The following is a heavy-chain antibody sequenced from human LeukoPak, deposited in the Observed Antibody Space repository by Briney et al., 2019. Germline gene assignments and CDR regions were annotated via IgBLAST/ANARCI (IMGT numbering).Heavy chain of an antibody. D-gene: IGHD3-22*01. CDR3: ARGGYYYDSSGYYYGGVRYFDY. J-gene: IGHJ4*02. V-gene: IGHV3-20*04. CDR2: INWNGGST. Sequence: GGSLRLSCAASGFTFDDYGMSWVRQAPGKGLEWVSGINWNGGSTGYADSVKGRFTISRDNAKNSLYLQMNSLRAEDTALYYCARGGYYYDSSGYYYGGVRYFDYWGQGTLVTVSS. CDR1: GFTFDDYG.